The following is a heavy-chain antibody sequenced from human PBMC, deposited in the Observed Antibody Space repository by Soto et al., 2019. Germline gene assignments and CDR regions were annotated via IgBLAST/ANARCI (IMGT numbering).Heavy chain of an antibody. Sequence: ESLKISFKASGYDFARTWIGWVRQLPGKGLDWLGIIYPGDSETRYSPSFRGQVAFSVDMSISTAYLQWSSLKTSDIAIYYCARLVGAYDSYFDHWGQGTRVTVSS. CDR1: GYDFARTW. CDR3: ARLVGAYDSYFDH. J-gene: IGHJ4*01. V-gene: IGHV5-51*01. D-gene: IGHD5-12*01. CDR2: IYPGDSET.